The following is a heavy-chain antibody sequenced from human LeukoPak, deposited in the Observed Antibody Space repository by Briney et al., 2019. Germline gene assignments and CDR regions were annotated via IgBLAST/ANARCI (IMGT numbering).Heavy chain of an antibody. CDR1: DESINSFY. Sequence: PSETLSLTCTVSDESINSFYWSWIRQPAGKGLEWIGRIYISGSTNYSPSLKSRVTISVDTSKNQFSLKLSSVTAADTAVYYCARDVVAAAGSFDYWGQGTQVTVSS. J-gene: IGHJ4*02. D-gene: IGHD6-13*01. CDR3: ARDVVAAAGSFDY. V-gene: IGHV4-4*07. CDR2: IYISGST.